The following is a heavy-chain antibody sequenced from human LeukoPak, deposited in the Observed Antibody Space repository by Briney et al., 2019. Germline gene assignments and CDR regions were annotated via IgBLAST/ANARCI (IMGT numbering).Heavy chain of an antibody. CDR1: GFTFNSYA. D-gene: IGHD6-13*01. J-gene: IGHJ6*02. CDR3: AKDKAAAGSYGLVV. Sequence: GGSLRLSCAASGFTFNSYAMSWVRQAPWERLQWVSGISDSGGNTYYADSVRGRFTISRDNSKNTLYLQMNSLRAEDTAVYYCAKDKAAAGSYGLVVWGQGTTVTVSS. V-gene: IGHV3-23*01. CDR2: ISDSGGNT.